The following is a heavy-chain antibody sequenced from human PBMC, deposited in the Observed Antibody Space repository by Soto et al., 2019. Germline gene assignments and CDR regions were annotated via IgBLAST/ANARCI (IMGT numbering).Heavy chain of an antibody. J-gene: IGHJ4*02. CDR2: ISGSGGST. D-gene: IGHD2-8*01. Sequence: GGSLRLSCAASGFTFSTYAMNWVRQAPGKGLEWVSGISGSGGSTYYADSVKGRFTISRDNSKKMLSLQMNSLRAEEAAAYYCAYDWGWQMYGVPHFDYWGQGTLVTVSS. V-gene: IGHV3-23*01. CDR3: AYDWGWQMYGVPHFDY. CDR1: GFTFSTYA.